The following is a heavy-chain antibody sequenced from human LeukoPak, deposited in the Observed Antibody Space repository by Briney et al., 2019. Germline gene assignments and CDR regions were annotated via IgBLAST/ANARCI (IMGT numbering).Heavy chain of an antibody. CDR2: IYYSGST. V-gene: IGHV4-39*07. CDR1: GGSISSSSYY. CDR3: ARRAGLRGMDV. D-gene: IGHD4-17*01. J-gene: IGHJ6*02. Sequence: SETLSLTCTVSGGSISSSSYYWGWIRQPPGKGLEWIGSIYYSGSTYYNPSLKSRVTISVDTSKNQFSLKLSSVTAADTAVYYCARRAGLRGMDVWGQGTTVTVSS.